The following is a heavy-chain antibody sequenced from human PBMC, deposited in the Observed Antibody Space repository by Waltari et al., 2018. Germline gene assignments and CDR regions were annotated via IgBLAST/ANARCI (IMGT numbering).Heavy chain of an antibody. J-gene: IGHJ4*02. CDR3: VRGGTAGTYFDY. Sequence: EVQLVESGGGLVQPGGSLRLSCAASGFTFSSYEMNWVRQAPGKGLEWVSYISSSGSTIYYADSVKGRFTISRDNAKNSLYLQMNSLRAEDTAVYYCVRGGTAGTYFDYWGQGTLVTVSS. CDR2: ISSSGSTI. V-gene: IGHV3-48*03. CDR1: GFTFSSYE. D-gene: IGHD6-13*01.